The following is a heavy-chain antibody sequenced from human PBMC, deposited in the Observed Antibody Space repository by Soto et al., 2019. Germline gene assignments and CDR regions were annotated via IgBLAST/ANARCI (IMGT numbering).Heavy chain of an antibody. CDR1: GFTFSSYA. CDR3: AKESAAAMFDYYYGMDV. CDR2: ISGSGGST. Sequence: GGSLRLSCAASGFTFSSYAMSWVRQAPGKGLEWVSAISGSGGSTYYADSVKGRFTISRDNSKNTLYLQMNSLRAEDTAVYYSAKESAAAMFDYYYGMDVWGQGTTVTVSS. D-gene: IGHD2-2*01. J-gene: IGHJ6*02. V-gene: IGHV3-23*01.